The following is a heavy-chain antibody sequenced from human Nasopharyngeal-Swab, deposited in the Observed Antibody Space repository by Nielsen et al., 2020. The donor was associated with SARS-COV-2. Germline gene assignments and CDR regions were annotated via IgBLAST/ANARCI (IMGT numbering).Heavy chain of an antibody. CDR1: GGSISSSSYY. CDR3: ARGPLGKEPFDY. V-gene: IGHV4-39*07. J-gene: IGHJ4*02. Sequence: SETLSLTCTVSGGSISSSSYYWGWIRQPPGKGLEWIGEINHSGSTNYNPSLKSRVTISVDTSKNQFSLKLSSVTAADTAVYYCARGPLGKEPFDYWGQGTLVTVSS. D-gene: IGHD7-27*01. CDR2: INHSGST.